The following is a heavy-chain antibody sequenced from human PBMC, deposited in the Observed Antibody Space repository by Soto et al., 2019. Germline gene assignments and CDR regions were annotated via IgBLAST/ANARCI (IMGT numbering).Heavy chain of an antibody. J-gene: IGHJ4*02. CDR3: ARQVDCSSTSCYAGLDY. D-gene: IGHD2-2*01. V-gene: IGHV5-51*01. Sequence: GESLKISCKGSGYSFTSYWIGWVRQMPGKGLEWMGIIYPGDSDTRYSPSFQGQVTISADKSISTAYLQWSSLKASDTAMYYCARQVDCSSTSCYAGLDYWGQGTLVTVSS. CDR2: IYPGDSDT. CDR1: GYSFTSYW.